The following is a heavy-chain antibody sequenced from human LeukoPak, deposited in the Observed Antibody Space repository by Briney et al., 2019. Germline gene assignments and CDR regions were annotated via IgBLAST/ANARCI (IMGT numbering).Heavy chain of an antibody. CDR1: GFTSSSYS. D-gene: IGHD6-6*01. CDR2: IISSSSYI. Sequence: GGSLRLSWAASGFTSSSYSMNWVCQRPGKGREWVSSIISSSSYIYYADSVKGQFTISRDNAKNSLYLQMTSLRAEATAVYFCARDLSSSSTAYFHPWGQGTLVTVSS. CDR3: ARDLSSSSTAYFHP. V-gene: IGHV3-21*01. J-gene: IGHJ1*01.